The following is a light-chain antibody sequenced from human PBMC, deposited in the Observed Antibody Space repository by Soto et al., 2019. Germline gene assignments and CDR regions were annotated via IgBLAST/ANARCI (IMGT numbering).Light chain of an antibody. CDR1: QSVGGY. J-gene: IGKJ4*01. CDR3: HQRSNWPPLT. Sequence: EIVLTQSPATLSLSPGERATLACRASQSVGGYLDWYQQKPGQAPRLLIHDASNRASGIPARFSGSGSGTDFTLPISSLEPEDLAVYYCHQRSNWPPLTFGGGTKVEIK. V-gene: IGKV3-11*01. CDR2: DAS.